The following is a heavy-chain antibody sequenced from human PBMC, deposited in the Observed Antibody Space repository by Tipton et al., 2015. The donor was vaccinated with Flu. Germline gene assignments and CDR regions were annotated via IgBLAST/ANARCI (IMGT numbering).Heavy chain of an antibody. D-gene: IGHD1-26*01. CDR3: ARRGAYFFDY. V-gene: IGHV4-31*03. Sequence: LRLSCSVSSGSIGSVVHYWSWIRQHPGEGLEWIGYIYRDGTTYYNPSLKRRQTISIDTSKNQFSLKLNSVTAADTAVYYCARRGAYFFDYWGQGILVTVSS. J-gene: IGHJ4*02. CDR1: SGSIGSVVHY. CDR2: IYRDGTT.